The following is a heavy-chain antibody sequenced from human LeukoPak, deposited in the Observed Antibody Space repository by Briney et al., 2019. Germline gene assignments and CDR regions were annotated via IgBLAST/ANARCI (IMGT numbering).Heavy chain of an antibody. CDR2: IYPGDCDT. D-gene: IGHD4-23*01. CDR3: ARSDYGGNSFDY. J-gene: IGHJ4*02. CDR1: GFTFTTHW. Sequence: GESLKISCQGSGFTFTTHWIGWVRQMPGKGLEWMGIIYPGDCDTKYSPSFQGQVSISADRSIRTAYLQWTSLKASDTAMYYCARSDYGGNSFDYWGQGTLVTVSS. V-gene: IGHV5-51*01.